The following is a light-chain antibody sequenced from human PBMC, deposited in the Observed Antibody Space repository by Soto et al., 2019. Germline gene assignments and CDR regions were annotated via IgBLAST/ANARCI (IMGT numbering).Light chain of an antibody. Sequence: EIVLTQSPATLSLSPGERATLSCRASQSVSSYLAWYQQKPGQAPRLLIYGASTRATGIPDRFSGSGSGTDFTLTISRLEPEDFAVYYCQQYNSYRTFGQGTKVDIK. CDR2: GAS. V-gene: IGKV3-20*01. CDR3: QQYNSYRT. J-gene: IGKJ1*01. CDR1: QSVSSY.